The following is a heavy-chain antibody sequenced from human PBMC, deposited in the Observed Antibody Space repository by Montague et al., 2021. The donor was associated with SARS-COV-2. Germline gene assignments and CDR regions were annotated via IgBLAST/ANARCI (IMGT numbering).Heavy chain of an antibody. D-gene: IGHD2-2*02. CDR2: INHSGST. CDR3: AGLTLGYCSSTSCYSDWFDP. V-gene: IGHV4-34*01. CDR1: GGSFSGYY. Sequence: SETLSLTCAVYGGSFSGYYWSWIRQPPGKGLEWIGEINHSGSTNYNPSLKSRVAISVDTSKNQFSLKLSSVTAADTAVYYCAGLTLGYCSSTSCYSDWFDPWGQRTLVTVSS. J-gene: IGHJ5*02.